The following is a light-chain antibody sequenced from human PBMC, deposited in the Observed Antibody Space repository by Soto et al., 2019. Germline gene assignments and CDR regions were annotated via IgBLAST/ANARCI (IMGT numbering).Light chain of an antibody. Sequence: QSALTQPASVSGSPGQSITISCTGTSSDVGSYNFVSWYQQHAGKAPKLMIYEGTKRPSGVSNRFSGSKSGNTASLTISGLQAEDEADYYCCSYAGTSTFIFGGGTKVTVL. J-gene: IGLJ2*01. CDR1: SSDVGSYNF. V-gene: IGLV2-23*01. CDR3: CSYAGTSTFI. CDR2: EGT.